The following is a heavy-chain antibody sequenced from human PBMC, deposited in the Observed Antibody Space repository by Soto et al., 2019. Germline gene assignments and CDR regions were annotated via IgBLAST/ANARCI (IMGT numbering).Heavy chain of an antibody. CDR1: GGTFSSYA. Sequence: SVKVSCKASGGTFSSYAISWVRQAPGQGLEWMGGIIPIFGTANYAQKFQGRVTITADESTNTAYMELSSLRSEDTAVYYCARDKVQWRVSYYYGMDVWGQGTTVTVSS. D-gene: IGHD6-19*01. CDR3: ARDKVQWRVSYYYGMDV. CDR2: IIPIFGTA. J-gene: IGHJ6*02. V-gene: IGHV1-69*13.